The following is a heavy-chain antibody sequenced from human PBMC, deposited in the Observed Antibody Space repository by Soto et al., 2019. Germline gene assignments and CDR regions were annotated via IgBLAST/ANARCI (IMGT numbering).Heavy chain of an antibody. CDR2: ISYDGSNK. Sequence: GGSLRLSXAASGFTFSSYGMHWVRQAPGKGLEWVAVISYDGSNKYYADSVKGRFTISRDNSKNTLYLQMNSLRAEDTAVYYCAKDGPPVVGSIDYWGQGTLVTAPQ. CDR1: GFTFSSYG. J-gene: IGHJ4*02. CDR3: AKDGPPVVGSIDY. D-gene: IGHD2-15*01. V-gene: IGHV3-30*18.